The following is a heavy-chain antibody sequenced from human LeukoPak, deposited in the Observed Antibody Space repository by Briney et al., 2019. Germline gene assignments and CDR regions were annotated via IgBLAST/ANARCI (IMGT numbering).Heavy chain of an antibody. CDR2: ISYDGSNK. CDR3: ARDWRAFCGGDCFGFFDY. V-gene: IGHV3-30-3*01. CDR1: EFTFSSYT. D-gene: IGHD2-21*02. J-gene: IGHJ4*02. Sequence: QAGGSLRLSCAASEFTFSSYTMHWVRQAPGKGLEWVTLISYDGSNKYYADSVKGRFTISRDNSKNTLFLQTNSLRAEDTAMYYCARDWRAFCGGDCFGFFDYWGQGTLVTVSS.